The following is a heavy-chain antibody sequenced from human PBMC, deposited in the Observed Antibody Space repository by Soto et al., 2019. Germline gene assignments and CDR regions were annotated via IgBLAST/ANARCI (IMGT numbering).Heavy chain of an antibody. CDR3: ARRPKYGMEV. Sequence: XETLSLTCAVYGVSFSGYYWSCIRRPPGKGLEWIGEINHSGSTNYNPSLKSRVTISVDTSKNQFSLKLSSVTAADTAVYYCARRPKYGMEVWGQGTTVSVSS. V-gene: IGHV4-34*01. CDR2: INHSGST. J-gene: IGHJ6*01. CDR1: GVSFSGYY.